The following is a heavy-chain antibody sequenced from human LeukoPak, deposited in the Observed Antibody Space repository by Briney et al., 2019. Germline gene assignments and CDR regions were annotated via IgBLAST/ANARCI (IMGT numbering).Heavy chain of an antibody. D-gene: IGHD3-10*01. CDR1: GYTFTGYY. CDR3: ARDLSILLWFGEPNDAFDI. J-gene: IGHJ3*02. Sequence: GASVKVSCKASGYTFTGYYMHWVRQAPGQGLEWMGWINPSSGGTNYAQKFQGRVTMTRDTSISTAYMELSRLRSDDTAVYYCARDLSILLWFGEPNDAFDIWGQGTMVTVSS. CDR2: INPSSGGT. V-gene: IGHV1-2*02.